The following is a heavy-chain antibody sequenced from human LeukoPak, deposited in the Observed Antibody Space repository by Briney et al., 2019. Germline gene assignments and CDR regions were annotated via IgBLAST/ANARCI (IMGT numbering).Heavy chain of an antibody. CDR3: ATDVGPIMFDY. J-gene: IGHJ4*02. Sequence: GGSLRLSCAASGFNFNIYAMTWVRQTPEKGLEWVSTIDGTGGSTHYADSLKGWFTISRDNSRNTLYLQMNSLRAEDTALYYCATDVGPIMFDYWGQGTLVTVSS. D-gene: IGHD1-26*01. CDR2: IDGTGGST. CDR1: GFNFNIYA. V-gene: IGHV3-23*01.